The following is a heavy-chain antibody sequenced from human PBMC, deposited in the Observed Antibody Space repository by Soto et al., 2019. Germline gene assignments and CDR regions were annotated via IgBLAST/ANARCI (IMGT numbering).Heavy chain of an antibody. D-gene: IGHD6-19*01. Sequence: QVQLGQSGAEVKKPGASVKVSCKASEYTFTSYGIHWVRQAPGQRPEWMGWINAGNGNTKYSQKFQGRVTITRDTSASTAYMELSSLRSEDTAVYYCARGVAGIGGWYFDLWGRGTLVTVSS. CDR2: INAGNGNT. V-gene: IGHV1-3*01. J-gene: IGHJ2*01. CDR1: EYTFTSYG. CDR3: ARGVAGIGGWYFDL.